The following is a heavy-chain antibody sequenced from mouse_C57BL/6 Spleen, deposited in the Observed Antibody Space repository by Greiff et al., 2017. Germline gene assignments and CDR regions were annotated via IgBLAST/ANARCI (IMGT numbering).Heavy chain of an antibody. CDR3: ARHDYYGSRDD. CDR2: ISSGGSYT. J-gene: IGHJ2*01. Sequence: EVKLVESGGDLVQPGGSLKLSCAASGFTFSSYGMSWVRQTPDKRLEWVATISSGGSYTYYPDSVKGRFTISRDNDKNTLYLQMSSLKSEDTAMYYCARHDYYGSRDDWGQGTTLTVSS. D-gene: IGHD1-1*01. CDR1: GFTFSSYG. V-gene: IGHV5-6*01.